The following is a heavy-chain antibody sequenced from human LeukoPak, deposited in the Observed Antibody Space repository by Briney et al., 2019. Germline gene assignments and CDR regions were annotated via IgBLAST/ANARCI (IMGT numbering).Heavy chain of an antibody. CDR2: VSFDGDNK. CDR3: ARGHCGGDCYSPFDAFDI. CDR1: GFTFSSYA. D-gene: IGHD2-21*02. Sequence: PGGSLRLSCAASGFTFSSYAMHWVRQAPGKGLEWVAVVSFDGDNKYYADSVKDRFTISRDNSQNTLYLQLNSLRAEDTAVYYCARGHCGGDCYSPFDAFDIWGQGTMVTVSS. J-gene: IGHJ3*02. V-gene: IGHV3-30-3*01.